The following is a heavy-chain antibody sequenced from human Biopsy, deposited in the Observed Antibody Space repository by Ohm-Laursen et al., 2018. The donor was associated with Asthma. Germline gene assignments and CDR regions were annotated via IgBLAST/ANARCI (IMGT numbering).Heavy chain of an antibody. CDR2: ITDTSRYI. J-gene: IGHJ1*01. CDR1: GFTFSHYN. V-gene: IGHV3-21*06. Sequence: SLRLSCAALGFTFSHYNMNWVRQAPGKGLAWVSSITDTSRYIKYADSVKGRFTISRDNAKNSLYLQMDSLRAEDTAVYYCARTFHFWSPYHAEHYQLWGQGTLVTVPS. CDR3: ARTFHFWSPYHAEHYQL. D-gene: IGHD3-3*02.